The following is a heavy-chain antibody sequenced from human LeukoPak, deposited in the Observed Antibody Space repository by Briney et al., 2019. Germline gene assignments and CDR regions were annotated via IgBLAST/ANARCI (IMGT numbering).Heavy chain of an antibody. V-gene: IGHV3-23*01. CDR2: ISGSGGTT. Sequence: GGSLRLSCAASGFTFSRNAMNWVRQAPGKGLEWVSGISGSGGTTYYADSVKGRFTISRDNSNNTLYLQMKTLRAEDTAIYYCAIDFNGDYAKYNWFDSWGQGTLVTVSS. J-gene: IGHJ5*01. D-gene: IGHD4-17*01. CDR3: AIDFNGDYAKYNWFDS. CDR1: GFTFSRNA.